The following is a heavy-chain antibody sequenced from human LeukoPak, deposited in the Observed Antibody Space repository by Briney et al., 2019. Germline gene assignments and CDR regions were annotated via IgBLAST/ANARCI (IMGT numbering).Heavy chain of an antibody. Sequence: GGSLRLSCAASGFTFDDYAMHWVRQAPGKGLEWVSGISWNSGSIGYADSVKGRFTISRDNAKNSLYLQMNSLRDEDTALYCANLGSAGCRRITSCSAYMDVWGKGTTVTVSS. CDR1: GFTFDDYA. D-gene: IGHD2-2*01. J-gene: IGHJ6*03. CDR2: ISWNSGSI. CDR3: NLGSAGCRRITSCSAYMDV. V-gene: IGHV3-9*01.